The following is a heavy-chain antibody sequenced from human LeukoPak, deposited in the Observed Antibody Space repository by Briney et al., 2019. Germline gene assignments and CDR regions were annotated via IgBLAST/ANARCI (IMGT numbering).Heavy chain of an antibody. CDR2: INHSGST. Sequence: SETLSLTGAVYGGSFSGYYWSWIRQPPGKGLEWIGEINHSGSTNYNPSLKSRVTISVDTSKNQFSLKLSSVTAADTAVYYCASMSDRSSSGGYWGQGTLVTVSS. D-gene: IGHD6-19*01. J-gene: IGHJ4*02. V-gene: IGHV4-34*01. CDR3: ASMSDRSSSGGY. CDR1: GGSFSGYY.